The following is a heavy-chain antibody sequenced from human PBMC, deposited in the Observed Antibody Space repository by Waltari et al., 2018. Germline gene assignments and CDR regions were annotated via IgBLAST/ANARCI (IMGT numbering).Heavy chain of an antibody. D-gene: IGHD3-3*01. CDR2: IYPEDSDT. CDR1: GYPFTRHW. V-gene: IGHV5-51*01. Sequence: EVQLVQSGAEVKKPGDSLKISCKASGYPFTRHWIAWARQMPGKGLEWMGIIYPEDSDTRYSPSFQGQVTISADKSTTTAYLQWRSLKASDTAMYYCSRRGDFRSGYTSDYWGQGTLVTVSS. CDR3: SRRGDFRSGYTSDY. J-gene: IGHJ4*02.